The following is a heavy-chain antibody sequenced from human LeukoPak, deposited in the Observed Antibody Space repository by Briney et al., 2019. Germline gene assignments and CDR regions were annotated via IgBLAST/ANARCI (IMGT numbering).Heavy chain of an antibody. J-gene: IGHJ4*02. Sequence: GRSLRLSCAASGYTFSSYGMHWVRQAPGKGLEWVAVISYDGSNKYYADSVKGRFTISRDNSKNTLYLQMNSLRAEDTAVYYCAKDRSSSNFDYWGQGTLVTVSS. CDR2: ISYDGSNK. CDR3: AKDRSSSNFDY. CDR1: GYTFSSYG. V-gene: IGHV3-30*18. D-gene: IGHD6-13*01.